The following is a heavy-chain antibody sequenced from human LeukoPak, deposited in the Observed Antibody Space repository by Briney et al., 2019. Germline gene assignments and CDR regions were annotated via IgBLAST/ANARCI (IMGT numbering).Heavy chain of an antibody. J-gene: IGHJ4*02. CDR2: IRAYTGNT. Sequence: GASVKVSCKASAYTFSSYGISWGGRAPGQGGEGWGGIRAYTGNTSYAQTLPGRVTLTTDTSTSTAYMELRSLRSDGTPVYYCARDTLYDSSGLPFDYWGQQSLVTLSS. CDR1: AYTFSSYG. D-gene: IGHD3-22*01. CDR3: ARDTLYDSSGLPFDY. V-gene: IGHV1-18*01.